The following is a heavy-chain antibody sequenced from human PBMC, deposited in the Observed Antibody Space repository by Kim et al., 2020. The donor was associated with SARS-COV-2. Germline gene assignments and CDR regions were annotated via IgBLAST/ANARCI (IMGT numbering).Heavy chain of an antibody. CDR1: GFTFSSYA. CDR2: IYSDGSGT. V-gene: IGHV3-23*03. D-gene: IGHD1-1*01. Sequence: GGSLRLSCAASGFTFSSYAMSWVRQAPGKGLEWVSLIYSDGSGTYYADSVKGRFTISRDKSKNTLYLQMNTLRADDTAVYYCAKLTNPRYWFFDVWGRGTLVTVSS. CDR3: AKLTNPRYWFFDV. J-gene: IGHJ2*01.